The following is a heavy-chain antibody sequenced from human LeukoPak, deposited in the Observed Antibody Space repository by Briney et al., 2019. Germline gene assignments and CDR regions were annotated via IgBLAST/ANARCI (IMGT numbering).Heavy chain of an antibody. J-gene: IGHJ4*02. Sequence: PGGSLRLSCAASGFTFSNYGMHWVRQAPGKGLEWVAVISYDGSNKYYTDSVKGRFTISRDNSKNTLYLQMNSRRAEDTAVYYWAKDRTAGYDGLVDYWGQGTLVTVSS. V-gene: IGHV3-30*18. CDR2: ISYDGSNK. D-gene: IGHD5-12*01. CDR3: AKDRTAGYDGLVDY. CDR1: GFTFSNYG.